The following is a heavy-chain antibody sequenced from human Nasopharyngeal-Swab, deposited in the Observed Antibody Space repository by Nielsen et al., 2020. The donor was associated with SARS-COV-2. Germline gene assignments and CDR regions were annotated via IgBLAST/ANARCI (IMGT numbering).Heavy chain of an antibody. CDR1: GFTFSSYW. CDR2: INSDGSST. J-gene: IGHJ6*02. D-gene: IGHD6-19*01. V-gene: IGHV3-74*01. Sequence: GGSLRLSCAASGFTFSSYWMHWVRQAPGKGLVWVSRINSDGSSTSYADSVKGRFTISRDNAKNTLYLQMNSLRAEDTAVYYCARDAHIAVAGTPSYGMDVWGQGTTVTVSS. CDR3: ARDAHIAVAGTPSYGMDV.